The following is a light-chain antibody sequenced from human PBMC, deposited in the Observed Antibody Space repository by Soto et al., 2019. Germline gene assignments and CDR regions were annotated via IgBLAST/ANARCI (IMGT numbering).Light chain of an antibody. Sequence: DIVMTQSPATLSESPGGRVIVSCRASQDVSSHVAWYQQKPGQAPRLLIYGASTRATGIPDRFSGSGSGTDFTLTISRLEPEDFAVYYCQQRSNWPPITFGQGTRLENK. CDR2: GAS. CDR1: QDVSSH. CDR3: QQRSNWPPIT. V-gene: IGKV3D-15*01. J-gene: IGKJ5*01.